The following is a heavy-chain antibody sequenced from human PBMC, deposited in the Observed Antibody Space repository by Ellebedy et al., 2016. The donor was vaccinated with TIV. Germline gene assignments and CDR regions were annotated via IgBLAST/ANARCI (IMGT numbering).Heavy chain of an antibody. CDR2: ISSNGVGT. D-gene: IGHD2-2*01. CDR1: GFTFSASV. Sequence: GGSLRLSCAASGFTFSASVMHWVRQAPGKGLEYVSAISSNGVGTYYADSVKGRFTISRDNSKNTLYLQMSSLRAEDTAVYYCARRYCSSTSCYLAYGMDVWGQGTTVTVSS. CDR3: ARRYCSSTSCYLAYGMDV. V-gene: IGHV3-64*02. J-gene: IGHJ6*02.